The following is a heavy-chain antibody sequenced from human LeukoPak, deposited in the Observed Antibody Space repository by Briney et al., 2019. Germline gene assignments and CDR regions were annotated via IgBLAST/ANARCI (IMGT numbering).Heavy chain of an antibody. CDR1: GFTFANNA. CDR2: ISSSGATI. J-gene: IGHJ4*02. CDR3: AKCAWFGDAPGGNY. Sequence: PGGSLRLSCAASGFTFANNAMSWVRQAPGKGLEWVSAISSSGATIYYADSVRGRFTVSRDNSKNTLYLQMNRLRAVDTALYYCAKCAWFGDAPGGNYWGQGTLVTVSS. D-gene: IGHD3-10*01. V-gene: IGHV3-23*01.